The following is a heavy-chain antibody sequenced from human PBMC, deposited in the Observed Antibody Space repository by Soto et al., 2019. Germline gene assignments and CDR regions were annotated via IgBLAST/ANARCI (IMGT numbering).Heavy chain of an antibody. CDR1: GFTFSSYW. D-gene: IGHD5-12*01. CDR2: IKQDGSEK. J-gene: IGHJ4*02. Sequence: GGSLRLSCAASGFTFSSYWMTWVRQAPGKGLEWVANIKQDGSEKYYVDSVKGRFTISRDNPKNSLYLQMNSLRDEDTAVYYCARSPYGGYVFDYWGQGTLVTVSS. CDR3: ARSPYGGYVFDY. V-gene: IGHV3-7*01.